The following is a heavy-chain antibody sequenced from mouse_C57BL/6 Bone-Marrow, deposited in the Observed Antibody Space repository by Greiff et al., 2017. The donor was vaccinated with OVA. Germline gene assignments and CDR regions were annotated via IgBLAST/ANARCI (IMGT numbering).Heavy chain of an antibody. CDR1: GFNIKDYY. V-gene: IGHV14-2*01. CDR2: IDPEDGET. J-gene: IGHJ3*01. Sequence: DVHLVESGAELVKPGASVKLSCTASGFNIKDYYMHWVKQRTEQGLEWIGRIDPEDGETKYAPKFQGKATITADTSSNTAYLQLSSLTSEDTAVYYCARSPPYYGSSAWFAYWGQGTLVTVSA. D-gene: IGHD1-1*01. CDR3: ARSPPYYGSSAWFAY.